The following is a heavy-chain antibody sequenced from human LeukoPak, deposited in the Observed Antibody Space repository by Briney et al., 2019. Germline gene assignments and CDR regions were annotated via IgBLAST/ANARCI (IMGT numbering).Heavy chain of an antibody. CDR1: GFTFSSYS. Sequence: TGGSLRLSCAASGFTFSSYSMNWVRQAPGKGLEWVSSISSSSSSYSYTYYADSVKGRFTISRDNAKSSLYLQMNSLRAEDTAVYYCARGGEDIVVIPAEALFDYWGQGTLVTVSS. CDR2: ISSSSSSYSYT. D-gene: IGHD2-2*01. CDR3: ARGGEDIVVIPAEALFDY. J-gene: IGHJ4*02. V-gene: IGHV3-21*01.